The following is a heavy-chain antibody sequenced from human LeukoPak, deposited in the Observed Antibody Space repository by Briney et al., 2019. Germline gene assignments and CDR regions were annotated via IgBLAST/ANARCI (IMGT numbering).Heavy chain of an antibody. J-gene: IGHJ4*02. CDR3: ARQGYSSNWYRFEY. CDR1: GASLSSSSRY. V-gene: IGHV4-39*01. CDR2: MYYGGST. D-gene: IGHD6-13*01. Sequence: SETLSLTCTVSGASLSSSSRYWGWIRQPPGKGLEWIGSMYYGGSTYYNPSLKSRVTISVDTSKNHFSLRLSSVTASDTAVYYCARQGYSSNWYRFEYWGQGTLVTVSS.